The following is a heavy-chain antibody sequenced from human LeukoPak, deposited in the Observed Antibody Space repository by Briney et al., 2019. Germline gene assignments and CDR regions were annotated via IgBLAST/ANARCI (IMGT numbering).Heavy chain of an antibody. CDR3: ARGDYGVAFDI. CDR2: IYHSGST. V-gene: IGHV4-30-2*01. Sequence: SETLSLTCAVSGGSISSGGYSWSWIRQPPGKGLEWIGYIYHSGSTYYNPSLKSRVTISVDRSKNQFSPKLSSVTAADTAVYYSARGDYGVAFDIWGQGTMVTVSS. D-gene: IGHD4-17*01. J-gene: IGHJ3*02. CDR1: GGSISSGGYS.